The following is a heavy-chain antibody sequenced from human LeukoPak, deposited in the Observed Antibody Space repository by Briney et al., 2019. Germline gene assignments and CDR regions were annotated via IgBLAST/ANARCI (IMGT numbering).Heavy chain of an antibody. Sequence: QSGGSLRLSCAVSGFTFSSSAMHWVRQAPGKGLEWVAVISYDGSNKYYADSVKGRFTISRDNSKNTLYLQMNSLRAEDTAVYYCARDTSMVRGVISDYWGQGTLVTVSS. V-gene: IGHV3-30-3*01. CDR2: ISYDGSNK. J-gene: IGHJ4*02. CDR1: GFTFSSSA. D-gene: IGHD3-10*01. CDR3: ARDTSMVRGVISDY.